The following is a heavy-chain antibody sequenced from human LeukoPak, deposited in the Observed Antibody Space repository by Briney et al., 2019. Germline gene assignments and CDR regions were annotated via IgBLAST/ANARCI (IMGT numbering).Heavy chain of an antibody. CDR1: GFTFSSYS. D-gene: IGHD6-19*01. Sequence: PGGSLRLSCAASGFTFSSYSMNWVRQAPGKGLEWVSSISSSSSYIYYADSVKGRFTISRDNAKNSLYLQMNSLRAEDTAVYYCAKDSSGWYYYYYGMDVWGQGTTVTVSS. J-gene: IGHJ6*02. V-gene: IGHV3-21*01. CDR3: AKDSSGWYYYYYGMDV. CDR2: ISSSSSYI.